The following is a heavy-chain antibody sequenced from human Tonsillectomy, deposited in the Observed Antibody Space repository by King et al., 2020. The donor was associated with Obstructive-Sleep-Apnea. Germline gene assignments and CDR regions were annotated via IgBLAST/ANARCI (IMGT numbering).Heavy chain of an antibody. D-gene: IGHD2-2*01. V-gene: IGHV3-33*01. CDR2: IWYDGSNK. Sequence: QVQLVESGGGVVQPGRSLRLSCAASGFNFSNYGMHWVRQAPGKGLEWVAVIWYDGSNKYYADSVKGRFTISRDNSKNTLYLQMNSLRAEDTDVYYGYLGYCSSSSCYADGLDYFEYWGQGTLVTVSS. J-gene: IGHJ4*02. CDR3: YLGYCSSSSCYADGLDYFEY. CDR1: GFNFSNYG.